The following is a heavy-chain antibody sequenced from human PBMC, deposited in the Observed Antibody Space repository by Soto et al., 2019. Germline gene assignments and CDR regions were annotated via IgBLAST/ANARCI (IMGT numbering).Heavy chain of an antibody. D-gene: IGHD1-26*01. CDR3: ARHDRKWELLDY. Sequence: PGESLKISCEGSGYSFSSFWISWVRQMPGKGLEWVGRIDPSDSYINYSPSFQGRVTISADKSSSTAYLQWSSLEASDTAMYYCARHDRKWELLDYWGQGTQVTVPQ. CDR2: IDPSDSYI. CDR1: GYSFSSFW. J-gene: IGHJ4*02. V-gene: IGHV5-10-1*01.